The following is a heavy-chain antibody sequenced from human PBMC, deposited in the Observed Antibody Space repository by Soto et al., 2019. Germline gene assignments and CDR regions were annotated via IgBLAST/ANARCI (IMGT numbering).Heavy chain of an antibody. CDR2: IYHSGST. CDR3: ARVPDR. D-gene: IGHD2-2*01. J-gene: IGHJ5*02. CDR1: GVYISSGGYS. V-gene: IGHV4-30-2*01. Sequence: TLSLTCAVSGVYISSGGYSWSWIRQPPGKGLEWIGYIYHSGSTYYNPSLKSRVTISVDRSKNQFSLKLSSVTAADTAVYYCARVPDRWGQGTLVTVSS.